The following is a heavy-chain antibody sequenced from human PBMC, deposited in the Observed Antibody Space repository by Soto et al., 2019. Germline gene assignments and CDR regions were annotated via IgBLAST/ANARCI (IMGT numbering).Heavy chain of an antibody. V-gene: IGHV5-51*01. Sequence: PVESMKISWKGSEYSFTSYWIGRVSKKTGKGREWMGIIYPGDSDTRYSPSFQGQVTISADKSISTAYLQWSSLKASDTAMYYCARWSDYCCSTSCSNFDYWGQGTLVTV. D-gene: IGHD2-2*01. CDR1: EYSFTSYW. CDR3: ARWSDYCCSTSCSNFDY. J-gene: IGHJ4*02. CDR2: IYPGDSDT.